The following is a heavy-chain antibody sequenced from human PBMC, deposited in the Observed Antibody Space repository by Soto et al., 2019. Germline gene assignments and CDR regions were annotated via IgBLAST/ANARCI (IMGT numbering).Heavy chain of an antibody. D-gene: IGHD3-10*01. Sequence: QVQLVESGGGVVQPGRSLRLSCAASGFTFSTYGMDWVRQAPGKGLEWLAVISSDGSNKYYADSVEGRFTISRDNSKNTLYLQMNSLRAEDTAVYYCATIGDSAYWGQGTLVTVSS. CDR1: GFTFSTYG. V-gene: IGHV3-30*03. CDR2: ISSDGSNK. CDR3: ATIGDSAY. J-gene: IGHJ4*02.